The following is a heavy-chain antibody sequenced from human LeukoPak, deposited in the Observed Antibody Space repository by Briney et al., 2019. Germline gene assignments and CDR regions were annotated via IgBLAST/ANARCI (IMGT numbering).Heavy chain of an antibody. J-gene: IGHJ4*02. V-gene: IGHV1-8*02. CDR3: ARGMWWPDY. Sequence: ASVNVSCKASGYTFTSYGISWVRQAPGQGLEWMGWMNPNSGNTGYAQKFQGRVTMTRNTSISTAYMELSSLRSEDTALYYCARGMWWPDYWGQGTLVTVSS. D-gene: IGHD2-21*01. CDR2: MNPNSGNT. CDR1: GYTFTSYG.